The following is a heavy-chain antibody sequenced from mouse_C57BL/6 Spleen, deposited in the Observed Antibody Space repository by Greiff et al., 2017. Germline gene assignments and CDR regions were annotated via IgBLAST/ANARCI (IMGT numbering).Heavy chain of an antibody. Sequence: QVQLQQPGAELVRPGSSVKLSCKASGYTFTSYWMHWVKQRPIQGLEWIGNIDPSDSETHYNQKFKDKATLTVDKSSSTAYMQLSSLTSEDSAVYYCAREEANWDHFDYWGQGTTLTVSS. CDR2: IDPSDSET. D-gene: IGHD4-1*01. V-gene: IGHV1-52*01. J-gene: IGHJ2*01. CDR3: AREEANWDHFDY. CDR1: GYTFTSYW.